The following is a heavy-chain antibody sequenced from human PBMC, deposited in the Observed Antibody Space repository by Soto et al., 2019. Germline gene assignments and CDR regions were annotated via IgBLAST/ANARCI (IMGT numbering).Heavy chain of an antibody. D-gene: IGHD2-15*01. CDR1: GGTFSSYA. V-gene: IGHV1-69*12. CDR2: IIPIFGTA. CDR3: VRGGLDCSGGSCYSRVVWFDP. J-gene: IGHJ5*02. Sequence: QVQLVQSGAEVKKPGSSVKVSCKASGGTFSSYAISWVRQAPGQGLEWMGGIIPIFGTANYAQKFQGRVTIAADEATGTAYMERSSLRSEDTAVYYCVRGGLDCSGGSCYSRVVWFDPWGQGTLVTVSS.